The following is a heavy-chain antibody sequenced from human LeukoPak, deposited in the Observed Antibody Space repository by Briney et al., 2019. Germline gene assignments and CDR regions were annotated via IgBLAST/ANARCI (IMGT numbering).Heavy chain of an antibody. CDR2: IVVGSGNT. CDR3: AASTMVRGVINGPPDY. V-gene: IGHV1-58*01. CDR1: GFTFTSSA. D-gene: IGHD3-10*01. Sequence: PLASVKVSCKASGFTFTSSAVQWVRQARGQRLEWIGWIVVGSGNTNYAQKFQERVTITRDMSTSTAYMELSSLRSEDTAVYYCAASTMVRGVINGPPDYWGQGTLVTVSS. J-gene: IGHJ4*02.